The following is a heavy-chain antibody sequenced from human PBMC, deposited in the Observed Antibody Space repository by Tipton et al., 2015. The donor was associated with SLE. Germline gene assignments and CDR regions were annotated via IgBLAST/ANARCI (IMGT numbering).Heavy chain of an antibody. CDR1: VGSISSSSYY. Sequence: TLSLTCTVSVGSISSSSYYWGWIRQPPGKGLEWIGSIYYSGSTYYNPFLKSRVTISVDTSKNQFSLKLSSVTAADTAVYYCARAKVAANDAGIDYWGQGTLVTVSS. V-gene: IGHV4-39*07. CDR3: ARAKVAANDAGIDY. D-gene: IGHD2-15*01. CDR2: IYYSGST. J-gene: IGHJ4*02.